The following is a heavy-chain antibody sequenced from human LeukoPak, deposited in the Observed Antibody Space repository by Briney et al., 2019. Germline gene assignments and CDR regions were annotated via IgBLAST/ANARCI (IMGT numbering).Heavy chain of an antibody. Sequence: PSETLSLTCTVSGYSITSGYYWAWIRQSPGKGLEWIGSIYHSGNTYYNPSLKSRVIILVDTSKNQFSLQLGSVTPTDTAVYYCARAEYCSGVSCYSAVPGKYWGQGALVTVSS. J-gene: IGHJ4*02. V-gene: IGHV4-38-2*02. CDR1: GYSITSGYY. D-gene: IGHD2-15*01. CDR2: IYHSGNT. CDR3: ARAEYCSGVSCYSAVPGKY.